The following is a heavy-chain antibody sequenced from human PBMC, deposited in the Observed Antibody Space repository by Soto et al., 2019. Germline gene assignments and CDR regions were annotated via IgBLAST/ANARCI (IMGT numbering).Heavy chain of an antibody. CDR3: ARDGGYYDFWSGYFDYYYYYMDV. Sequence: GGSLRLSCAASGFTFSSYAMSWVRQAPGKGLEWVSAISGSGGSTYYADSVKGRFTISRDNAKNTLYLQMNSLRAEDTAVYYCARDGGYYDFWSGYFDYYYYYMDVWGKGTTVTVSS. CDR1: GFTFSSYA. J-gene: IGHJ6*03. CDR2: ISGSGGST. D-gene: IGHD3-3*01. V-gene: IGHV3-23*01.